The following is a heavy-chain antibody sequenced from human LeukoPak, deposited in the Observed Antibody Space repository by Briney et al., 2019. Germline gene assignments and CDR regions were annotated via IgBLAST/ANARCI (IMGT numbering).Heavy chain of an antibody. J-gene: IGHJ4*02. Sequence: SETLSLTCTDSGGSISSYYWSWIRQPPGKGLEWIGYIYYSGSTNYNPSLKSRVAISVDTSTNQFSLKLSSVTAADTAVYYCARVAAARHEYFDYWGQGTLVTVSS. CDR3: ARVAAARHEYFDY. CDR2: IYYSGST. CDR1: GGSISSYY. V-gene: IGHV4-59*01. D-gene: IGHD2-15*01.